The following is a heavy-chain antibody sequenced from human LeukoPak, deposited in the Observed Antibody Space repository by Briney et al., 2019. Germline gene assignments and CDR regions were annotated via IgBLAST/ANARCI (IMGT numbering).Heavy chain of an antibody. V-gene: IGHV3-48*01. CDR2: ISSSSSTI. CDR3: ARTSAYCGGDCYSSGFDY. J-gene: IGHJ4*02. Sequence: GGSLRLSCAASGFTFSSYSMNWVRQAPGKGLEWVSYISSSSSTIYYADSVKGRFTISRDNAKNSLYLQMNSLRAEDTAVYYCARTSAYCGGDCYSSGFDYWGQGTLVTVSS. D-gene: IGHD2-21*01. CDR1: GFTFSSYS.